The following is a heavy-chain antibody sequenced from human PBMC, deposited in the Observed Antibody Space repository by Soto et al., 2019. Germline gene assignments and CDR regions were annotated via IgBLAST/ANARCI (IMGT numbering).Heavy chain of an antibody. V-gene: IGHV1-69*13. Sequence: SVKVSCKTSRGTFSRHAINWVRQAPGQGLEWMGGIIPMFGTTNYAQKFKGRVTISADESTSTAYMELSSLRSEDAAVYYCARAAIHGSSWYFWFDPWGQGXLVTVYS. CDR2: IIPMFGTT. CDR3: ARAAIHGSSWYFWFDP. CDR1: RGTFSRHA. J-gene: IGHJ5*02. D-gene: IGHD6-13*01.